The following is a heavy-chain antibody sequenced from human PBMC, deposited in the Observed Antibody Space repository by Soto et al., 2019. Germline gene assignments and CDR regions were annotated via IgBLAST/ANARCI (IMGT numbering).Heavy chain of an antibody. J-gene: IGHJ5*02. CDR1: GFTFSSYA. CDR2: ISYDGSNK. CDR3: AGGGYCTSTSCYLNWFDP. Sequence: GGSLRLSCASSGFTFSSYAMHWVRQAPGKGLEWVAVISYDGSNKYYADSVKGRFTISRDNSKNTLYLQMNSLRAEDTAVYYCAGGGYCTSTSCYLNWFDPWGQGTLVTVSS. D-gene: IGHD2-2*01. V-gene: IGHV3-30-3*01.